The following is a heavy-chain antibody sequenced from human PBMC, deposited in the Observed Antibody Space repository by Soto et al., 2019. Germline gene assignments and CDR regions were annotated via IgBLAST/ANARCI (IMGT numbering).Heavy chain of an antibody. Sequence: GGSLRLACAASGFTFRGSWMTWVRQAPGKGLEWVANIKPDGSEKWYVDSVKGRFTISRDNAKNSLYLQMNSLRAEDTAVYFCARGDYYDTSGPFSDAFDIWGQGTMVTVS. CDR1: GFTFRGSW. CDR3: ARGDYYDTSGPFSDAFDI. V-gene: IGHV3-7*04. CDR2: IKPDGSEK. J-gene: IGHJ3*02. D-gene: IGHD3-22*01.